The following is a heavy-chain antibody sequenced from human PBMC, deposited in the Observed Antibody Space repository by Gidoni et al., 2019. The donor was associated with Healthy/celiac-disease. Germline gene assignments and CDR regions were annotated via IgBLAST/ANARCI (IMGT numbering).Heavy chain of an antibody. J-gene: IGHJ4*02. D-gene: IGHD5-18*01. Sequence: QVQLGQSGAEVKKPGSSVKGYCKASGGTFSSYAISWVRQAPGQGLEWMGGIIPIFGTANYAQKFQGRVTITADESTSTAYMELSSLRSEDTAVYYCARDLQLWGMDYWGQGTLVTVSS. CDR1: GGTFSSYA. CDR3: ARDLQLWGMDY. V-gene: IGHV1-69*01. CDR2: IIPIFGTA.